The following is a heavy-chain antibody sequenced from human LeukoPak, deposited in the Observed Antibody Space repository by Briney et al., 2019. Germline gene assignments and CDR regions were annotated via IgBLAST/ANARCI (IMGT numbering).Heavy chain of an antibody. CDR3: AREGTEWLSYDY. CDR1: GFTFSSYA. J-gene: IGHJ4*02. Sequence: PGGSLRLSCAASGFTFSSYAMHWVRQAPGKGLEYVSAISSNGGSTYYANSVKGRFTISRDNSKNTLYLQMGSLRAEDMAVYYCAREGTEWLSYDYWGQGTLVTVSS. D-gene: IGHD3-3*01. V-gene: IGHV3-64*01. CDR2: ISSNGGST.